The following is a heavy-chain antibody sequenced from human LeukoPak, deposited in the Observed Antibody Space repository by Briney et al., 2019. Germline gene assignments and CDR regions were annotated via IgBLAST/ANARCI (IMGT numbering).Heavy chain of an antibody. J-gene: IGHJ4*02. V-gene: IGHV3-23*01. D-gene: IGHD3-22*01. CDR2: ISGSGGST. CDR1: GFTFSSYA. Sequence: GGSLRLSCAASGFTFSSYAMSWVRQAPGKGLEWVSAISGSGGSTFYADSVKGRFTISRDNSKSALYVQMNRLRAEDTAVYYCAKTYYYDSSGYSPFDYWGQGTLVTVSS. CDR3: AKTYYYDSSGYSPFDY.